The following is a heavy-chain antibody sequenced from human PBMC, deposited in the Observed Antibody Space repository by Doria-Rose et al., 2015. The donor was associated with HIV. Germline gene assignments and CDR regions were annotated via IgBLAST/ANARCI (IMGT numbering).Heavy chain of an antibody. CDR2: MCSDDER. Sequence: QITLKESGPVLVKPTETLTLTCTVSGVSFSSPGMGVSWIRQPPGKALEWLANMCSDDERSYKTSLKSRLNITRGTSKSQVVLTMTDMDPVDTATYYCARIKSSRWYHKYYFDFWGQGTLVIVSA. J-gene: IGHJ4*02. D-gene: IGHD6-13*01. V-gene: IGHV2-26*01. CDR1: GVSFSSPGMG. CDR3: ARIKSSRWYHKYYFDF.